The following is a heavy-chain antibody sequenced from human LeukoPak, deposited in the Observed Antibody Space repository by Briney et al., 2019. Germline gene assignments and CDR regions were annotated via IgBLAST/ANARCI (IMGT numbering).Heavy chain of an antibody. Sequence: PSETLSLTCTVSGGSISTYYWNWIRQPPGKGLEWIGYIYHSGSTNYNPSLKSRVTISVDTSKNQFSLKLSSVTAADTAVYYCARDRPQNYYDSSGYDAFDIWGQGIMVTVSS. CDR2: IYHSGST. V-gene: IGHV4-59*01. CDR1: GGSISTYY. CDR3: ARDRPQNYYDSSGYDAFDI. J-gene: IGHJ3*02. D-gene: IGHD3-22*01.